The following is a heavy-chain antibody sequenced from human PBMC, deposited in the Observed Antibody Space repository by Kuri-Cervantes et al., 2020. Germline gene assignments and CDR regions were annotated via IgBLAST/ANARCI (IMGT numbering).Heavy chain of an antibody. CDR3: ARDYFGDYYFDY. CDR1: GGSVSSGSYY. Sequence: SETLSLTCTVSGGSVSSGSYYWSWIQQPPGKGLERIGYIYYSGSTNYNPSLKSRVTISADTSKNQFSLKLSSVTAADTAVYYCARDYFGDYYFDYWGQGTLVTVSS. J-gene: IGHJ4*02. V-gene: IGHV4-61*01. CDR2: IYYSGST. D-gene: IGHD4-17*01.